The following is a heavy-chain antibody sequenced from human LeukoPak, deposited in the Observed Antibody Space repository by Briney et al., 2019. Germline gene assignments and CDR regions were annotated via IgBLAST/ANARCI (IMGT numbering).Heavy chain of an antibody. CDR1: GFTFSSYG. CDR2: IWYDGNNK. J-gene: IGHJ4*02. V-gene: IGHV3-33*01. Sequence: GGSPRLSCAASGFTFSSYGMHWVRQAPGKGPEWVAGIWYDGNNKYYADSVKGRFAISRDNSKNTLYVQMNSLRAEDTAVYYCARDSCRGDCYPFDYWGQGTLVTVSS. CDR3: ARDSCRGDCYPFDY. D-gene: IGHD2-21*02.